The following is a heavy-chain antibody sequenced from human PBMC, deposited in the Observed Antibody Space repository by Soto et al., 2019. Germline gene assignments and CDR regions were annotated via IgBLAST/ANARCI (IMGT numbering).Heavy chain of an antibody. J-gene: IGHJ3*02. CDR3: ARPPTASLDAFEI. Sequence: LSLTRTLSGGSITITSYYWVFIRQPPVKGLEWIGSIYYSGSTYYNPSLKSRVTISVDTSKSQFSLKLNSVTAADTSVYYCARPPTASLDAFEIWGQGTMVTVSS. V-gene: IGHV4-39*01. CDR1: GGSITITSYY. CDR2: IYYSGST.